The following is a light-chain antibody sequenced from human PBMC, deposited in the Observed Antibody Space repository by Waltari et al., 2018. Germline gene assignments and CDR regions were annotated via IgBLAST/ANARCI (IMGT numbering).Light chain of an antibody. CDR1: SSDVGGYNY. V-gene: IGLV2-11*01. CDR3: CSYAGGYTLV. CDR2: DVS. Sequence: QSALTQPRSVSGSPGQPVTIPCTGTSSDVGGYNYVSWYQHHPGKAPNLMIYDVSKRPSGVPDRFSGSKSGNTASLTISGLQAEDEADYYCCSYAGGYTLVFGGGTKLTVL. J-gene: IGLJ2*01.